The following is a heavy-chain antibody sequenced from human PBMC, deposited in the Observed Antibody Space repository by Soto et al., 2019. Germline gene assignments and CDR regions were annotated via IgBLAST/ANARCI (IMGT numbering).Heavy chain of an antibody. J-gene: IGHJ4*02. D-gene: IGHD1-26*01. CDR1: GYTFTSYG. CDR3: ASSREGGSGRYFDY. Sequence: QVQLVQSGAEVRKPGASVKVSCKASGYTFTSYGLTWVRQAPGQGLEWMGWISAHNGNTNYAQKLQGRVTMTTDTSTSTAYMELRSLKSDDTAVYYCASSREGGSGRYFDYWGQGTLVTVSS. CDR2: ISAHNGNT. V-gene: IGHV1-18*01.